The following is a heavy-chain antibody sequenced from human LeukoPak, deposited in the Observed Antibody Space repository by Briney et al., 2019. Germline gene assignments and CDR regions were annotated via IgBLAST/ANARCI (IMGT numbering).Heavy chain of an antibody. CDR2: INWNGGST. D-gene: IGHD2-8*01. CDR3: ARVLGCTNGVCPYYYYYYTDV. Sequence: GGSLRLSXAASGFTFDDYGMSWIRQAPGKGLEWVSGINWNGGSTGYADSVKGRFTISRDNAKNSLYLQMNSLRAEDTALYYCARVLGCTNGVCPYYYYYYTDVWGKGTTVTVSS. V-gene: IGHV3-20*04. J-gene: IGHJ6*03. CDR1: GFTFDDYG.